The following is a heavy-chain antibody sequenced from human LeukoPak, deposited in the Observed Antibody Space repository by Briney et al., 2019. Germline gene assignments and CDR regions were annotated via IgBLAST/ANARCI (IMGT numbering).Heavy chain of an antibody. CDR1: GYTFTNYG. CDR3: ARDFGSGSYDY. CDR2: INPYNGNT. Sequence: ASVKVSCKASGYTFTNYGITWVRQAPGQELEWMGWINPYNGNTNYAQKLQGRVTMTTDTSTSTAYMELRSLRSDDTAVYYCARDFGSGSYDYWGQGTLVTVSS. J-gene: IGHJ4*02. D-gene: IGHD3-10*01. V-gene: IGHV1-18*01.